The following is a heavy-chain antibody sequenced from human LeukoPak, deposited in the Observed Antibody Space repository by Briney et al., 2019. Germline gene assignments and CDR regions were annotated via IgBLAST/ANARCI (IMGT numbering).Heavy chain of an antibody. D-gene: IGHD6-6*01. J-gene: IGHJ5*02. CDR3: AREKAGIAARLTNNWFDP. CDR2: IYYSGST. CDR1: GGSISSSSYY. V-gene: IGHV4-39*07. Sequence: SETLSLTCTVSGGSISSSSYYWGWIRQPPGKGLEWIGSIYYSGSTYYNPSLKSRVTISVDTSKNQFSLKLSSVTAADTAVYYCAREKAGIAARLTNNWFDPWGQGTLVTVSS.